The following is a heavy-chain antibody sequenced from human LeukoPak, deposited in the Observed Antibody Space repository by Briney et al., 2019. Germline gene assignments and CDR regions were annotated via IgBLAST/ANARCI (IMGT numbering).Heavy chain of an antibody. J-gene: IGHJ4*02. Sequence: HAGRSLRLSCAASGFTFSNYALHWVRQAPGKGLEWVAVISYDDTNKYYVDSVKGRFTISRDNSKNTLYLQMNSLRAEDTAVYYCAKGPYGSGSYFFDYWGQGTLVTVSS. CDR3: AKGPYGSGSYFFDY. D-gene: IGHD3-10*01. CDR2: ISYDDTNK. CDR1: GFTFSNYA. V-gene: IGHV3-30*04.